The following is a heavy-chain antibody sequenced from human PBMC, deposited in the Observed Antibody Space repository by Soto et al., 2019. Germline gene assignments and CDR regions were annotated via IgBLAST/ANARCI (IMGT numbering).Heavy chain of an antibody. CDR3: ARAHSGYDFYDAFDI. CDR1: GFTVSSNY. D-gene: IGHD5-12*01. J-gene: IGHJ3*02. Sequence: GGSLRLSCAASGFTVSSNYMSWVRQAPGKGLEWVSVIYSGGSTYYADSVKGRFTISRDNSKNTLYLQMNSLRAEDTAVYYCARAHSGYDFYDAFDIWGQGTMVTVPS. V-gene: IGHV3-66*01. CDR2: IYSGGST.